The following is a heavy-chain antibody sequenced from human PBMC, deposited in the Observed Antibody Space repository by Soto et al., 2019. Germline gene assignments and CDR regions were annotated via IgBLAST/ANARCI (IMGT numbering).Heavy chain of an antibody. Sequence: SGKVSCKASGGTFSSYAISWVRQAPGQGREWMGGIIPIFGTANYAQKFQCSVTITADESTSTAYIELSSLRSEETAVYYCARGRDGYNFNFDYWGQGTLVTVSS. D-gene: IGHD1-1*01. CDR3: ARGRDGYNFNFDY. CDR2: IIPIFGTA. J-gene: IGHJ4*02. V-gene: IGHV1-69*13. CDR1: GGTFSSYA.